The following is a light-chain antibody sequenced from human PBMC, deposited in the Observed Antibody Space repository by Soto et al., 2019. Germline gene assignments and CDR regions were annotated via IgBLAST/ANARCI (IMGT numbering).Light chain of an antibody. CDR2: SYN. CDR1: SSNIGANT. CDR3: AAWXDXLNXXV. V-gene: IGLV1-44*01. J-gene: IGLJ2*01. Sequence: QSVLTQSPSASGTPGQRVTISCSGGSSNIGANTVNWYQHISGAAPKLLIYSYNERPSGVPDRFSGSKSGTSASLAISGLQSEDEADYYCAAWXDXLNXXVFGGGTXXT.